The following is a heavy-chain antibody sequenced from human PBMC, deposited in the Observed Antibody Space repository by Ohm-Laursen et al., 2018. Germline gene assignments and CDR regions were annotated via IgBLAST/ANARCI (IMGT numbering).Heavy chain of an antibody. J-gene: IGHJ4*02. Sequence: GTLSLTCTVSGGSISSYYWSWIRQPPGKGLEWIGYIYYSGSTNYNPSLKSRVTISVDTSKNQFSLKLSSVTAADTAVYYCATLDGYNFEFDYWGQGTLVTVSS. V-gene: IGHV4-59*08. CDR3: ATLDGYNFEFDY. CDR2: IYYSGST. CDR1: GGSISSYY. D-gene: IGHD5-24*01.